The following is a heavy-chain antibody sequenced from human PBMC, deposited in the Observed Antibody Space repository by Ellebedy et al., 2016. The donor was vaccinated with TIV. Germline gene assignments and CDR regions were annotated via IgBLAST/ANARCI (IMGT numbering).Heavy chain of an antibody. CDR3: ATEKYSYGFGPNWFDP. D-gene: IGHD5-18*01. CDR1: GYTLTELS. V-gene: IGHV1-24*01. Sequence: AASVKVSCKVSGYTLTELSMHWVRQAPGKGLEWMGGFDPEDEKTIYAEKFKGRVTMTEDTSTDTAYMELSSLRSEDTAVYYCATEKYSYGFGPNWFDPWGQGTLVTVSS. J-gene: IGHJ5*02. CDR2: FDPEDEKT.